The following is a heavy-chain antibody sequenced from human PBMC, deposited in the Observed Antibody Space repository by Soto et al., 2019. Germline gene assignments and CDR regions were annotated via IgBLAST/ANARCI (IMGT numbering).Heavy chain of an antibody. V-gene: IGHV3-15*01. CDR2: IKSNVDGGTT. CDR1: GFTFTNAW. J-gene: IGHJ4*02. D-gene: IGHD6-13*01. Sequence: GGSLRLSCAASGFTFTNAWMSWVRQAPGKGLEWVGRIKSNVDGGTTDYAAPVRGRFTISRDDLKDILYLQMNSLKAEDSALYYCTTGHSAGLYWGRGTLVTVSS. CDR3: TTGHSAGLY.